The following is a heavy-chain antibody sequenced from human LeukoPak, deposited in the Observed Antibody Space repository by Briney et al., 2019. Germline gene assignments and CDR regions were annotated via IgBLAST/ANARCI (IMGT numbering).Heavy chain of an antibody. CDR1: GFTFSSYW. D-gene: IGHD5-24*01. V-gene: IGHV3-74*01. CDR3: ARDTRYGDGYKY. J-gene: IGHJ4*02. Sequence: QPGGSLRLSCAASGFTFSSYWMHWVRQAPGKGLVWVSRINSDGSSTSYADSVKGRFTISRDNAKNTLYLQMKSLRAEDTAVYYCARDTRYGDGYKYWGQGTLVTVSS. CDR2: INSDGSST.